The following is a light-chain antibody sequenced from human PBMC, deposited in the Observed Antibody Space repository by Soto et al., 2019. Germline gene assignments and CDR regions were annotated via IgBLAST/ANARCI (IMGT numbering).Light chain of an antibody. CDR1: QSVSSSY. J-gene: IGKJ4*01. Sequence: EIVLTQSPGTLSLSPGERATLSCRASQSVSSSYLAWYQQKPGQDPRLLIYGASSRDTGIPDRFSGSGSGTDFTLIISRLEPEDFAVYYCQQYDSSPLTFGGGTKVEIK. CDR2: GAS. CDR3: QQYDSSPLT. V-gene: IGKV3-20*01.